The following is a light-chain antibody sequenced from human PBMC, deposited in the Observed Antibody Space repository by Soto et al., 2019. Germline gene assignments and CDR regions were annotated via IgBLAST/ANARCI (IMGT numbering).Light chain of an antibody. V-gene: IGLV1-51*01. CDR1: SSNIGNNY. Sequence: QSVLTQPPSVSAAPGQKVTISCSGSSSNIGNNYVSWYQQLPGTAPKLLIYDNNKQPSGIPDRFSGSKSGTSATLGITGLQTGDEAYYYCGTWDSCLSAVVFGGGTKLTVL. CDR3: GTWDSCLSAVV. J-gene: IGLJ2*01. CDR2: DNN.